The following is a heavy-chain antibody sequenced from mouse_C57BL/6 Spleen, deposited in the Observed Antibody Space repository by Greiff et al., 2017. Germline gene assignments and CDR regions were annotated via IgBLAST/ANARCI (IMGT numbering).Heavy chain of an antibody. CDR3: TLYDYYRGFAY. V-gene: IGHV14-4*01. D-gene: IGHD2-4*01. CDR1: GFNIKDDY. CDR2: LDPENGDT. J-gene: IGHJ3*01. Sequence: VQLKQSGAELVRPGASVKLSCTASGFNIKDDYLHWVKQRPEQGLEWIGWLDPENGDTEYASQFPGKATITADTSSNTAYLQLSSLTSEDTAVYYCTLYDYYRGFAYWGQGTLVTVSA.